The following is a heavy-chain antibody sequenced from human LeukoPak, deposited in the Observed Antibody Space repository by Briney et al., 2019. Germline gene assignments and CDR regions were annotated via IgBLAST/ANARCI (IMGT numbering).Heavy chain of an antibody. CDR1: GFIFSDYG. J-gene: IGHJ4*02. V-gene: IGHV3-30*03. D-gene: IGHD6-6*01. CDR2: IAYDGNNT. Sequence: GGSLRLSCVASGFIFSDYGIQWVRQAPGKGLEWVAVIAYDGNNTYYGDSVRGRFTISRDNSKKMVYLEMNSLRAEDTAVYYCARDFAYNSSPYYFDYWGQGTLVTVSS. CDR3: ARDFAYNSSPYYFDY.